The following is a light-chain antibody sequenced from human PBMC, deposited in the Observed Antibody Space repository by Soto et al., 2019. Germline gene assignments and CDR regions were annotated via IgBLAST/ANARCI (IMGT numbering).Light chain of an antibody. Sequence: ETVMTQSPATLSVSPGEGATLSCRASQSVSSNLVLYQHRPGQAPRLLIYGASTRATDIPARFSGSGSGTEFTLTISSLQSDYYAVYYCQQYNNLPRTFGGGTKVEIK. CDR3: QQYNNLPRT. J-gene: IGKJ4*01. CDR1: QSVSSN. V-gene: IGKV3-15*01. CDR2: GAS.